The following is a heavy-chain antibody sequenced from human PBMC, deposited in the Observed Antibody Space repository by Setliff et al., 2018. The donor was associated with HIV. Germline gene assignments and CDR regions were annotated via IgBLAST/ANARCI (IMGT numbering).Heavy chain of an antibody. J-gene: IGHJ4*02. CDR1: GVSITTDGYF. D-gene: IGHD2-15*01. CDR2: MYHTGNT. V-gene: IGHV4-31*03. Sequence: SETLSLTCIVSGVSITTDGYFWSWIRHYPGKGLEWIGYMYHTGNTYSNPSLASRLVMSLDPSKNQFSLKLNSMTAADTAMFYCAGGWYFRDISDSRFDFWGQGMLVTVSS. CDR3: AGGWYFRDISDSRFDF.